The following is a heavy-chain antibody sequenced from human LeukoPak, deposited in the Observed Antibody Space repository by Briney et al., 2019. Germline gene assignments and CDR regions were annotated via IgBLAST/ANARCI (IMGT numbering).Heavy chain of an antibody. D-gene: IGHD1-1*01. CDR3: AKDRERNWNAGDAFDI. Sequence: GGSLRLSCAASGFTFSSYGMHWVRQAPGKGLEWVAFIRYDGSNKYYADSVKGRFTISRDNSKNTLYLQMNSLRAEDTAVYYCAKDRERNWNAGDAFDIWGQGTMVTVSS. V-gene: IGHV3-30*02. CDR2: IRYDGSNK. CDR1: GFTFSSYG. J-gene: IGHJ3*02.